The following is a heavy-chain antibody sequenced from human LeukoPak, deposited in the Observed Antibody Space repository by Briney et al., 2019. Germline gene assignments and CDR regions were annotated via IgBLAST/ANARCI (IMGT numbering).Heavy chain of an antibody. V-gene: IGHV3-30*02. CDR1: GFTFSSYG. J-gene: IGHJ4*02. D-gene: IGHD3-3*01. Sequence: GGSLRLSCAASGFTFSSYGMHWVRQAPGKGLEWVAFIRYDGSNKYYADSVKGRFTISRDNSKNTLYLQMNSLRAEDTAVYYCAKDRESYYDFWSGYPEGPIDYWGQGTLVTVSS. CDR3: AKDRESYYDFWSGYPEGPIDY. CDR2: IRYDGSNK.